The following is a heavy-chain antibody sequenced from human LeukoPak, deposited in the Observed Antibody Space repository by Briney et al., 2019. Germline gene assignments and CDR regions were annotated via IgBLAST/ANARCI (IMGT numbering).Heavy chain of an antibody. CDR1: GGSISSSNW. V-gene: IGHV4-4*02. J-gene: IGHJ4*02. CDR3: ARDLKGYYDQVWGRYQWNY. D-gene: IGHD3-16*02. Sequence: PSGTLSLTCAVSGGSISSSNWWSWVRQPPGKGLEWIGEIYHSGSTNYNPSLKSRVTISVDKSKNQFSLKLSSVTAADTAVYYCARDLKGYYDQVWGRYQWNYWGQGTLVIVSS. CDR2: IYHSGST.